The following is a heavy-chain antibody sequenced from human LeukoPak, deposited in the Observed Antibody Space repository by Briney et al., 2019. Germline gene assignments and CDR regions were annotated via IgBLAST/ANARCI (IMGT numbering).Heavy chain of an antibody. V-gene: IGHV3-21*01. CDR2: ISSSSSYI. CDR1: GFTFSSYS. CDR3: ARDPLYCGGDCYTDY. D-gene: IGHD2-21*02. J-gene: IGHJ4*02. Sequence: PGGSLRLSCAASGFTFSSYSMNWVRQAPGKGLEWVSSISSSSSYIYYADSVKGRFTISRDNAKNSLYLQMNSLRAEDTAVYYCARDPLYCGGDCYTDYWGQGTLVTVSS.